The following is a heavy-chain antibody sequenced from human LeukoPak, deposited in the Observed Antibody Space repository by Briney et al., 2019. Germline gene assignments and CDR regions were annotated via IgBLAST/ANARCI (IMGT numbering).Heavy chain of an antibody. Sequence: GGSLRLSCAASGFTFSSYGMHWVRQAPGKGLEWVAFIRYDGSNKYYADSVKGRFTISRDNSKNTLYLQMNSLRAEDTAVYYCAKDPEAAGVVYYFDYWGQGTLVTVTS. CDR3: AKDPEAAGVVYYFDY. CDR1: GFTFSSYG. D-gene: IGHD2-8*02. J-gene: IGHJ4*02. V-gene: IGHV3-30*02. CDR2: IRYDGSNK.